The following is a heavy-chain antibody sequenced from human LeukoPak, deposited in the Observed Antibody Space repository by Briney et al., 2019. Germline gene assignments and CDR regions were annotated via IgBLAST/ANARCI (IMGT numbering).Heavy chain of an antibody. CDR1: GFTFSSYA. CDR2: ISGSGGST. Sequence: PGGSLRLSCAASGFTFSSYAMSWVRQVPGKGLEWVSAISGSGGSTYYADSVKGRFTIPRDNSKNTLYLQMNSLRAEDTAVYYCAKSGYYQLLSLQHWGQGTLVTVSS. V-gene: IGHV3-23*01. J-gene: IGHJ1*01. D-gene: IGHD2-2*01. CDR3: AKSGYYQLLSLQH.